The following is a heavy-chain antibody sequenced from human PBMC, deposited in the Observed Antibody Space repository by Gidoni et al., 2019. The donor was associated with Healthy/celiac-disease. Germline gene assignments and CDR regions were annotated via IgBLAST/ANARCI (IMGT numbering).Heavy chain of an antibody. CDR3: ARDSWELGGFDY. Sequence: QVQLQESGPGLVKPSETLSLTCTVSGGSISSYYWSWIRQPPGKGLEWIGYIYYSGSTNYNPSLKSRVTISVDTSKNQFSLKLSSVTAADTAVYYCARDSWELGGFDYWGQGTLVTVSS. D-gene: IGHD1-26*01. CDR1: GGSISSYY. V-gene: IGHV4-59*01. CDR2: IYYSGST. J-gene: IGHJ4*02.